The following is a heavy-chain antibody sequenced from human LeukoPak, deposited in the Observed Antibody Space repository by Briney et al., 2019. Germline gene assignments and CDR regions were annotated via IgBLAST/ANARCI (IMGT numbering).Heavy chain of an antibody. Sequence: GRSLRLSCAASGFTFSSYGMHWVRQAPGKGLEWVAVISYDGSNKYYADFVKGRFTISRDNSKNTLYLQMNSLRAEDTAVYYCAKDGYYYDSSGYYFDYWGQGTLVTVSS. CDR3: AKDGYYYDSSGYYFDY. CDR1: GFTFSSYG. D-gene: IGHD3-22*01. CDR2: ISYDGSNK. V-gene: IGHV3-30*18. J-gene: IGHJ4*02.